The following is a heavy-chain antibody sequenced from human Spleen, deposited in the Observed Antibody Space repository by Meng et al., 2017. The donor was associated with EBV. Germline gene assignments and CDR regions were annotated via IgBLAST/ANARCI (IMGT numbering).Heavy chain of an antibody. Sequence: EIQLLESGGGLVQPGGSLRLSCAASGLAFTTNAISWVRQAPGKGLEWVSTLSGSRDTKYYADSVEGRFTISREISRDNSKSTLYLQMNSLSAEDTAIYYCAKRPDDSGGYYYVAGYFDYWGQGAMVTVSA. J-gene: IGHJ4*02. CDR3: AKRPDDSGGYYYVAGYFDY. D-gene: IGHD3-22*01. CDR2: LSGSRDTK. CDR1: GLAFTTNA. V-gene: IGHV3-23*01.